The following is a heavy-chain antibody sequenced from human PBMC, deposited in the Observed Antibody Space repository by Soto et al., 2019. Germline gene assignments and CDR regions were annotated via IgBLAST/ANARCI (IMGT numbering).Heavy chain of an antibody. CDR1: GYSFTGFY. CDR2: INPKNGVT. D-gene: IGHD6-25*01. Sequence: SGSEVKKPGASVTVSCEASGYSFTGFYIQWVRQAPGQGPEWMGWINPKNGVTKYAQKFEGRVTMTRDTTIATVHMELSSLTSDDTAVYYCTCGIRDFDNWGQGTLVTVSA. J-gene: IGHJ4*02. CDR3: TCGIRDFDN. V-gene: IGHV1-2*02.